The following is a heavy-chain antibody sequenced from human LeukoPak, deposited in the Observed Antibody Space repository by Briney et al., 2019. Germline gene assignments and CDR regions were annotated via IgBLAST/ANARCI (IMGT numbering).Heavy chain of an antibody. Sequence: GGSLRLSCAVSGFTFTNYWMTWVRQAPGKGLEWVANIDQDETEKFYVDSVVGRFTISRDNGKNFLYLQMNSLRAEDTAVYYCAKSGGFFDTWGQGTLVTVSP. V-gene: IGHV3-7*01. J-gene: IGHJ5*02. D-gene: IGHD1-26*01. CDR1: GFTFTNYW. CDR3: AKSGGFFDT. CDR2: IDQDETEK.